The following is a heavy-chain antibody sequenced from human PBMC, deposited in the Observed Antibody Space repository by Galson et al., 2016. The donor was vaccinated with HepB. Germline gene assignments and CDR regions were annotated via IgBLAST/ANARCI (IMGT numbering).Heavy chain of an antibody. CDR3: ATTYCGGDCYHVYAFDF. J-gene: IGHJ3*01. Sequence: SETLSLTCTVSGDSISNYHCSWIRQPPGKALEWIGYSFYSGSTDYNSSLKSRVTISVDTSKNQFSLKLSSVTAADTAMYYCATTYCGGDCYHVYAFDFWGQGTMVTVSS. D-gene: IGHD2-21*01. CDR2: SFYSGST. V-gene: IGHV4-59*01. CDR1: GDSISNYH.